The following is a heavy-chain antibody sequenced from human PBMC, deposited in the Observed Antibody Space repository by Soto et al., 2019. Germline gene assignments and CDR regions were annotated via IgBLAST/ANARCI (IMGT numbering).Heavy chain of an antibody. CDR2: ISYDGSNK. CDR3: AQEFHSRNYFDY. Sequence: PGGALRLSCAASGFTFSSSGMHWVRQAPGKGLEWVAVISYDGSNKFYADSVKGRFTISRDNFRNTLYLQMNSLRAEDTAVYYCAQEFHSRNYFDYWGQGTLATVSS. J-gene: IGHJ4*02. D-gene: IGHD2-21*01. V-gene: IGHV3-30*18. CDR1: GFTFSSSG.